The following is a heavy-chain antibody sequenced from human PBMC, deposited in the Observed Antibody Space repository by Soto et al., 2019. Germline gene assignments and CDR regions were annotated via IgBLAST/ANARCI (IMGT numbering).Heavy chain of an antibody. J-gene: IGHJ6*02. CDR1: GGTFSSYA. CDR3: ARDPPRYDILTGSPAAPFYYYGMDV. Sequence: SVKVSCKASGGTFSSYAISWVRQAPGQGLEWMGGIIPIFGTANYAQKFQGRVTITADESTSTAYMELSSLRSEDTAVYYCARDPPRYDILTGSPAAPFYYYGMDVWGQGTTVTVS. D-gene: IGHD3-9*01. V-gene: IGHV1-69*13. CDR2: IIPIFGTA.